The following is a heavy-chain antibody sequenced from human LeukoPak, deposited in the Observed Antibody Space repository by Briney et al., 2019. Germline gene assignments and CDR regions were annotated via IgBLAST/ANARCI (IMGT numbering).Heavy chain of an antibody. J-gene: IGHJ6*02. CDR3: AKEEGFRDFWGGYPLYYYYGMDV. CDR2: ISGSGGST. V-gene: IGHV3-23*01. Sequence: PGGSLRLSCAASGFTFSSYAMSWVRQAPGKGLEWVSAISGSGGSTYYADSVKGRFTISRDNSKNTLYLQMNSLRAEDTAVYYCAKEEGFRDFWGGYPLYYYYGMDVWGQGTTVTVSS. D-gene: IGHD3-3*01. CDR1: GFTFSSYA.